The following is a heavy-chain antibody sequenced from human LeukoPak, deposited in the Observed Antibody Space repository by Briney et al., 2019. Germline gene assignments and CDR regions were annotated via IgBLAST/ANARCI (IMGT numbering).Heavy chain of an antibody. CDR3: ARRGYSYGQHFVLDY. J-gene: IGHJ4*02. CDR1: CYGFISYW. Sequence: SLLSFSNSACYGFISYWIGSLIRQPGREQVWMVMIYPGDSDTRYSPSFHGQVTISADKSISTAYLQWSSLKASDTAMYYCARRGYSYGQHFVLDYWGQGTLVTVSS. V-gene: IGHV5-51*01. D-gene: IGHD5-18*01. CDR2: IYPGDSDT.